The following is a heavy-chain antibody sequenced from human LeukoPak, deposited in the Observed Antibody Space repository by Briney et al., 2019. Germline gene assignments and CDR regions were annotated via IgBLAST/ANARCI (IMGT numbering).Heavy chain of an antibody. D-gene: IGHD2-2*01. CDR2: TYYRSTWYN. J-gene: IGHJ5*02. V-gene: IGHV6-1*01. CDR3: ARRLTQYDCFDP. CDR1: GDIVSSNSVT. Sequence: SQTLSLTCAISGDIVSSNSVTWNWIRLSPSKGLEWLGRTYYRSTWYNDYAVSVRGRITVNPDTSKNQFPLHLNSVTPEDTAVYYCARRLTQYDCFDPWGQGILVTVSS.